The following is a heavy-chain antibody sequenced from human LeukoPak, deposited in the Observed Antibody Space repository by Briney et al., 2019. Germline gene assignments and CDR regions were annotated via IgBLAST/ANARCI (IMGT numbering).Heavy chain of an antibody. CDR1: GFMLNVYY. CDR3: ARKLGGAQCGGDCFSDH. D-gene: IGHD2-21*02. Sequence: GGSLRLSCEASGFMLNVYYMSWFRLAPGKGLEWIGYISPTGSYTTYADSVRGRFTIPRDNAKNLLFLQMNDLRTEDTAVYYCARKLGGAQCGGDCFSDHWGQGTRVAVSS. CDR2: ISPTGSYT. V-gene: IGHV3-11*03. J-gene: IGHJ4*02.